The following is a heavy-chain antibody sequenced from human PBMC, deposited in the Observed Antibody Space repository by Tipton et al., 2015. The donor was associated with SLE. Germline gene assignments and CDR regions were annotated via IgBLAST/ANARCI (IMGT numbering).Heavy chain of an antibody. V-gene: IGHV3-20*04. D-gene: IGHD3-10*01. J-gene: IGHJ3*01. CDR2: INWNGVDT. CDR3: ARDARPWFGDQSASDL. CDR1: GFKFDDFG. Sequence: GSLRLSCVASGFKFDDFGMAWVRQSPTKGLEWVSGINWNGVDTGYVDSVKGRFTISRDNAKKSLYLQMNSLRVEDTALYYCARDARPWFGDQSASDLWGQGTVVTVSP.